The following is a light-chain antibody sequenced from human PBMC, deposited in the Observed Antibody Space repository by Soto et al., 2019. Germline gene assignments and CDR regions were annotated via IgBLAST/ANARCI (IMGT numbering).Light chain of an antibody. CDR3: QQSFSPLPIT. Sequence: DIQMSQSPSSLSASVGDRVTITCRASQNIFSYVNWYQQKPGRAPKLLIFGASSLRSGVPSRFSGSGSATDFTLTINTLQSEDFATYYCQQSFSPLPITFGQGTRLDIK. V-gene: IGKV1-39*01. CDR1: QNIFSY. CDR2: GAS. J-gene: IGKJ5*01.